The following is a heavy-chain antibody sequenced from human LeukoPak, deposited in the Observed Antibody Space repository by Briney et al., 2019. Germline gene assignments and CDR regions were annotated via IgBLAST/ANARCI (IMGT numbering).Heavy chain of an antibody. J-gene: IGHJ5*02. D-gene: IGHD4-17*01. CDR1: GGSISSYY. V-gene: IGHV4-59*01. Sequence: PSETLSLTCTVSGGSISSYYWSWIRQPPGKGLEWIGYIYYSGSTNYNPSLKSRVTISVDTSKNQFSLKLSSVTAADTAVYYCAREQHYGSFFDPWGQGALVTVSS. CDR2: IYYSGST. CDR3: AREQHYGSFFDP.